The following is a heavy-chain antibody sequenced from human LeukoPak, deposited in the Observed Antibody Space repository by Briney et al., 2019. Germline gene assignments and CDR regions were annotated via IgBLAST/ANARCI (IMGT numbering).Heavy chain of an antibody. Sequence: GGSLRLSCAASGFTFSSYWMHWVRQAPGKGLVWVSRINSDGSSTSYADSVKGRFTISRDNAKNTLYLQMNSLRAEDTAVYYCARATYGPDYYYGMDVWGKGTTVTVSS. J-gene: IGHJ6*04. CDR3: ARATYGPDYYYGMDV. D-gene: IGHD4-17*01. V-gene: IGHV3-74*01. CDR1: GFTFSSYW. CDR2: INSDGSST.